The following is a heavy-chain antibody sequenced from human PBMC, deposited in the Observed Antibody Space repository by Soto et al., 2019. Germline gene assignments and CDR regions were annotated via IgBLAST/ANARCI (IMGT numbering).Heavy chain of an antibody. CDR3: ERVLPSARRDY. V-gene: IGHV4-39*01. CDR1: GGSISSSSYY. D-gene: IGHD3-3*01. Sequence: PSETLSLTCTVSGGSISSSSYYWGWIRQPPGKGLEWIGSIYYSGSTYYNPSLKSRVTISVDTSKNQFSLKLSSVTAADTAVYYSERVLPSARRDYWGQGTLVTVSS. J-gene: IGHJ4*02. CDR2: IYYSGST.